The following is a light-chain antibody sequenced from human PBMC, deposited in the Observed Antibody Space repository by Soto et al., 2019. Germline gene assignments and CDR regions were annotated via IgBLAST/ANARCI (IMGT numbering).Light chain of an antibody. CDR2: DAF. CDR3: QQRIKWPIT. J-gene: IGKJ5*01. CDR1: QSVATY. V-gene: IGKV3-11*01. Sequence: EIVLTQSPATLSLSPGERATLSCRASQSVATYVAWYRQKPGQAPRLLIYDAFNRATGTPARFSGSGSGTDFTLTISSLEPADSAVYYCQQRIKWPITFGQGTRLEIK.